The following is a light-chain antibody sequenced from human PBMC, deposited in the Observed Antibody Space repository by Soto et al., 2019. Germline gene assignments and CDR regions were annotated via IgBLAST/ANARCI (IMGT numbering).Light chain of an antibody. CDR3: QQYATSPLT. V-gene: IGKV3-20*01. J-gene: IGKJ4*01. CDR2: DAS. Sequence: EIVLTQSPGTVSLSPGERATLSCRASQSITTSLAWYQRKPGQAPRLLIYDASTRATAIPDRFSGSGSGTDFTLTLSRPEAEDFAVYYCQQYATSPLTFGGGTKVEIK. CDR1: QSITTS.